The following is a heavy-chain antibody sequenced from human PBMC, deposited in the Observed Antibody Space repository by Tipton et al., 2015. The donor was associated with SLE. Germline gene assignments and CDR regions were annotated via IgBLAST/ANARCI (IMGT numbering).Heavy chain of an antibody. D-gene: IGHD6-19*01. V-gene: IGHV4-59*08. J-gene: IGHJ4*02. CDR2: IYYSGST. CDR1: GGPISSYY. Sequence: TLSLTCTVSGGPISSYYWSWIRQPPGKGLDWFGYIYYSGSTYYNPSLKSRVIISVDTSKNQFSLKLSSVTAADTAVYYCASPRGSGWFNFDYWGQGTLVTVSS. CDR3: ASPRGSGWFNFDY.